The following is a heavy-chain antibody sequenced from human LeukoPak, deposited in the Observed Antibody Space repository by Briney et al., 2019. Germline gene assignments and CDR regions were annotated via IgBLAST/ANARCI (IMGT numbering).Heavy chain of an antibody. CDR1: GGSISSSSYY. D-gene: IGHD3-22*01. Sequence: SETLSLTCSVSGGSISSSSYYWGWIRQPPGKGLEWIGNIYYSGSTYYNPSLKSRVAIFEDTSKNQFSLRLSSVTAADTAVYYCARHFAYYDSSGYYYGGTLDNWGQGTLVTVSS. J-gene: IGHJ4*02. V-gene: IGHV4-39*01. CDR3: ARHFAYYDSSGYYYGGTLDN. CDR2: IYYSGST.